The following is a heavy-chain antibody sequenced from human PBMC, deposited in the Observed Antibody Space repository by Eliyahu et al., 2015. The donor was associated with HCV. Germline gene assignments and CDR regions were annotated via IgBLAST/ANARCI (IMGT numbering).Heavy chain of an antibody. CDR1: GYNFISYG. V-gene: IGHV1-18*01. CDR3: ARDGYTSGWDPFDY. J-gene: IGHJ4*02. Sequence: QFQLVQSGAEMKKPGASVKVSCKVSGYNFISYGLSWVRQAPGQGLEWMGWISGYNGKTNYAQSFQGRVTMTADASTSTAYMELRSLRPDDTAVYYCARDGYTSGWDPFDYWGQGTLVTVSS. CDR2: ISGYNGKT. D-gene: IGHD6-19*01.